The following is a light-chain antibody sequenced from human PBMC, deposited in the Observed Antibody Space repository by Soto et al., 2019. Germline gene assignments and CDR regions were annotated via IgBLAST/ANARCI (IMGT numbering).Light chain of an antibody. Sequence: EIVLTQSTATLSLSPGERATLSCRASQSVSSSLAWYQQKPGQAPRLLIYDASNRATGIPARFSGSGSGTDFTLTISSLEPEDSAVYYCQQRSDWPITFGQGTRLEIK. CDR2: DAS. CDR1: QSVSSS. J-gene: IGKJ5*01. V-gene: IGKV3-11*01. CDR3: QQRSDWPIT.